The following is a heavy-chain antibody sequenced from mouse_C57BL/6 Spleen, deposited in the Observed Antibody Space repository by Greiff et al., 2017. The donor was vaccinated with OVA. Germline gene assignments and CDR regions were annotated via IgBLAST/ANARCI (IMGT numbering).Heavy chain of an antibody. CDR1: GFTFSSYG. D-gene: IGHD1-1*01. CDR2: ISSGGSYT. Sequence: EVQVVESGGDLVKPGGSLKLSCAASGFTFSSYGMSWVRQTPDKRLEWVATISSGGSYTYYPDSVKGRFTISRDNAKNTLYLQMSSLKSEDTAMYYCARGAVVARDWYFDVWGTGTTVTVSS. J-gene: IGHJ1*03. V-gene: IGHV5-6*01. CDR3: ARGAVVARDWYFDV.